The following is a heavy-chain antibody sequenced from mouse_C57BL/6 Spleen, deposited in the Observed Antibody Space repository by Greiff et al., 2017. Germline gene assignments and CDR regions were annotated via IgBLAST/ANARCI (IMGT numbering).Heavy chain of an antibody. CDR2: IDPETGNT. Sequence: QVQLQQSGAELARPGASVTLSCKASGYTFTGYGISWVKQRPGQGLEWIGEIDPETGNTYYNEKFKGKAILTADKSSSTAYMELRRLTSEDSAVYFCTGTAAYLYFDVRGTGTTVTVSS. V-gene: IGHV1-81*01. CDR1: GYTFTGYG. J-gene: IGHJ1*03. D-gene: IGHD2-14*01. CDR3: TGTAAYLYFDV.